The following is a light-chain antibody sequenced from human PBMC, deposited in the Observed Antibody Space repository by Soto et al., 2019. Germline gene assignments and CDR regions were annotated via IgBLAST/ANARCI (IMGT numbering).Light chain of an antibody. V-gene: IGKV3-15*01. Sequence: EIVMTQSPATLSVSPGERATLSCRARQSVSSNLAWYQQKPGQAPRLLIYGASTRATGIRARFSGSGSGTEFTLTISSLQSEDFAVYYCQLYGGSPKTCGQGTKVDIK. CDR3: QLYGGSPKT. J-gene: IGKJ1*01. CDR2: GAS. CDR1: QSVSSN.